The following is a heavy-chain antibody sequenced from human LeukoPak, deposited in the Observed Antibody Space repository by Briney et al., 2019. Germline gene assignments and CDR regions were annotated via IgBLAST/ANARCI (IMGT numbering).Heavy chain of an antibody. J-gene: IGHJ4*02. CDR2: ISGSGGST. CDR1: GVTLTSAW. CDR3: ANGWSPDY. Sequence: GGSLRLSCAVSGVTLTSAWMSWVRQAPGKGLEWVSGISGSGGSTYYADSVKGRFTIFRDNSKNTLYLQMNSLRAEDTAVYHCANGWSPDYWGRGTLVTVSS. V-gene: IGHV3-23*01. D-gene: IGHD2-15*01.